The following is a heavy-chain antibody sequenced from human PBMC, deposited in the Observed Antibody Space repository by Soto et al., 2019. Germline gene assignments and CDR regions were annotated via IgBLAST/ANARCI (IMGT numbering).Heavy chain of an antibody. J-gene: IGHJ2*01. V-gene: IGHV1-69*12. CDR2: IIPIFGKV. CDR1: GGTFSNYP. CDR3: ARGNHRWLQLWYFDL. Sequence: QVQLVQSGAEVKKPGSSVKVSCKASGGTFSNYPISWVRQAPGQGLEWMGGIIPIFGKVNYAQKFQGRVTITADESTSTAYMELSSLRSEDAAVYYCARGNHRWLQLWYFDLWGRGTLVTVSS. D-gene: IGHD5-12*01.